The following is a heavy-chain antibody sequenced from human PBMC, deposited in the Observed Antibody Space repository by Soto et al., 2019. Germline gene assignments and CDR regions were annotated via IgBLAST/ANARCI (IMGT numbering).Heavy chain of an antibody. D-gene: IGHD5-12*01. CDR2: ISAYNGNT. CDR3: ARDGRGHYCSYGMDV. V-gene: IGHV1-18*01. CDR1: GYTFTSYG. Sequence: QVQLVQSGAEVKKPGASVKVSCKASGYTFTSYGIIWVRQAPGQGLEWMGWISAYNGNTNYAQRLQGRVTMTTDTSTSTLYMELRSLRSEDTAVYYCARDGRGHYCSYGMDVWGQATTVSVSS. J-gene: IGHJ6*02.